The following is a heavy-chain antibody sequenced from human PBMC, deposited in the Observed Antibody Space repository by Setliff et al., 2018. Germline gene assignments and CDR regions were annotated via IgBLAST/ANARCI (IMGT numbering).Heavy chain of an antibody. D-gene: IGHD3-10*01. Sequence: SETLSLTCTVSGDSISNYYWNWIRQPAGKGLEWIGRIYVTESTKYNPSLKSRVTLSIDTSKSQFSLKLGSVTAAGAALYYCAASRAYTGAVEEWFLLKTFDFWGQGSPVTVSS. CDR2: IYVTEST. V-gene: IGHV4-4*07. CDR3: AASRAYTGAVEEWFLLKTFDF. CDR1: GDSISNYY. J-gene: IGHJ4*02.